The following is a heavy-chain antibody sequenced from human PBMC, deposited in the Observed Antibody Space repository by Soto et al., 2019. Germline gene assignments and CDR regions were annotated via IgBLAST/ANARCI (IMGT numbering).Heavy chain of an antibody. J-gene: IGHJ6*02. CDR3: ARDLEYSISSGHYYYYYGMDV. CDR2: IIPIFGTA. V-gene: IGHV1-69*12. Sequence: QVQLVQSGAEVKKPGSSVKVSCKASGGTFSSYAISWVRQAPGQGLEWMGGIIPIFGTANYAQKFQGRVTITADESTSTAYMELSSLRSEDTAVYYCARDLEYSISSGHYYYYYGMDVWGQGTTVTVSS. CDR1: GGTFSSYA. D-gene: IGHD6-6*01.